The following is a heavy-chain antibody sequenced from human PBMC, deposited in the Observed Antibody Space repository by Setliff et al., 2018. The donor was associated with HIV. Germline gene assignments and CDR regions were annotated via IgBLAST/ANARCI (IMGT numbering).Heavy chain of an antibody. CDR3: ARETEAGTFDY. CDR2: IYTSGST. D-gene: IGHD6-19*01. J-gene: IGHJ4*02. V-gene: IGHV4-4*07. CDR1: GGSISSYY. Sequence: SETLSLTCTVSGGSISSYYWSWIRQPAGKGLEWIGRIYTSGSTNYNPSLKSRVTVSVDTSKNQFSLKVSSVTAADTAVYYCARETEAGTFDYWGQGTLVTVSS.